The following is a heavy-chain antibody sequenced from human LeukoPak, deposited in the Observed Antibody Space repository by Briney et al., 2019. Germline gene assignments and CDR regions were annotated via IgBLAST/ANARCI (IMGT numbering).Heavy chain of an antibody. D-gene: IGHD1/OR15-1a*01. CDR1: IGSISSSKW. Sequence: SETLSLTCSVSIGSISSSKWWSWVRQSPAKGLEWIGEIYLYGTTNYNPSFTSRVTMSVDRSRNQFSLKLTSVTAADTAAYYCARQKWEQQGRDYYFNGLDVWGPGTTVIVSS. CDR2: IYLYGTT. CDR3: ARQKWEQQGRDYYFNGLDV. V-gene: IGHV4-4*02. J-gene: IGHJ6*02.